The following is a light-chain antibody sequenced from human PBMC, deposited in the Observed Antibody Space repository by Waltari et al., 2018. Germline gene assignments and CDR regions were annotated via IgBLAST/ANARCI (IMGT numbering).Light chain of an antibody. Sequence: QSVLTQPPSASGTPGQRVTISCSGSGSNIGINAVNWYQQLPGTAPKLLIYNNDQRPSGVPDRFSCSKSGTSASLAISGLQSEDEADYYCAAWDDSLNGYVFGAGTTVTVL. J-gene: IGLJ1*01. CDR2: NND. CDR1: GSNIGINA. V-gene: IGLV1-44*01. CDR3: AAWDDSLNGYV.